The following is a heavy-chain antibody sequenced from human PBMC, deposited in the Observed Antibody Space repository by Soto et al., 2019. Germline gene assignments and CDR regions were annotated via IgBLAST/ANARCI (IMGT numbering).Heavy chain of an antibody. V-gene: IGHV3-23*01. CDR2: ISGSGGST. CDR3: AKGASGGYSYGPAQWFEP. CDR1: GFTFSSYA. Sequence: GGSLRLSCAASGFTFSSYAMSWVRQAPGKGLEWVSAISGSGGSTYYADSVKGRFTISRDNSKNTLYLQMNSLRAEDTAVYYCAKGASGGYSYGPAQWFEPWGQGTLVTVSS. D-gene: IGHD5-18*01. J-gene: IGHJ5*02.